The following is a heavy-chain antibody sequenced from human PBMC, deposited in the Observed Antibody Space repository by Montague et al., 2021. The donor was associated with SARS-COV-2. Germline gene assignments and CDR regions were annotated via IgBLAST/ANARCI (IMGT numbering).Heavy chain of an antibody. J-gene: IGHJ4*02. Sequence: SETLSLTCSVFGFSISSGFYWAWIRQSPGKGPEWIGTVYHSGYTXYNPSLKGRVTVSIDTSKNQFSLKLTSAIAADTAVYYCARLRGGTPGEHWGQGALVTVSS. V-gene: IGHV4-38-2*01. D-gene: IGHD2-21*01. CDR2: VYHSGYT. CDR1: GFSISSGFY. CDR3: ARLRGGTPGEH.